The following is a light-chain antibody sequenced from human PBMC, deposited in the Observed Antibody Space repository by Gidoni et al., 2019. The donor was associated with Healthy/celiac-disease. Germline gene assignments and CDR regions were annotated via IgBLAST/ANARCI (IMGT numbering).Light chain of an antibody. CDR2: KDS. V-gene: IGLV3-25*03. Sequence: SYELTQPPSVSVSPGQTARITCPGDALPKQYAYWYQQKPGQAPVLVIYKDSERPSGIPERFSGSSSGTTVTLTISGVQAEDEADYYCQSADSSGTYPGLVFGGGTKLTVL. CDR1: ALPKQY. CDR3: QSADSSGTYPGLV. J-gene: IGLJ2*01.